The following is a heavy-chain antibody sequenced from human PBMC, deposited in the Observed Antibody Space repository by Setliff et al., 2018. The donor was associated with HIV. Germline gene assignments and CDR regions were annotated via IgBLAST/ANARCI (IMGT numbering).Heavy chain of an antibody. Sequence: PSETLSLTCTVSEGYITGYYWTWIRQPPGRGLERIGYIFYSGTTKFNPSLKSRAAISVDSSNNQFSLKMTSVTAADTAVYFCARFNALLGSSTYYDYWGPGLLVTVSS. D-gene: IGHD3-22*01. V-gene: IGHV4-59*01. CDR1: EGYITGYY. J-gene: IGHJ4*02. CDR3: ARFNALLGSSTYYDY. CDR2: IFYSGTT.